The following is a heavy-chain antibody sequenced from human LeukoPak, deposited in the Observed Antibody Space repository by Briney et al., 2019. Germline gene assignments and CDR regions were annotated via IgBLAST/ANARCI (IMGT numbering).Heavy chain of an antibody. CDR3: ARLDGSNWGSLSLDP. Sequence: GESLKISCKGSGYSFTSYWIGWVRQMPGKGLEWMGIIYPGGSDTRYSPSFQGQVTISADKSISTAYLQWSSLKASDTAMYYCARLDGSNWGSLSLDPWGQGTLVTVSS. CDR1: GYSFTSYW. CDR2: IYPGGSDT. V-gene: IGHV5-51*01. J-gene: IGHJ5*02. D-gene: IGHD7-27*01.